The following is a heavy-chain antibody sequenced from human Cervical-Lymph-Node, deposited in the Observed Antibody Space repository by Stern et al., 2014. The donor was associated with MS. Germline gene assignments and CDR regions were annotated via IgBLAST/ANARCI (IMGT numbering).Heavy chain of an antibody. CDR3: TRHQEGIAAY. D-gene: IGHD6-13*01. J-gene: IGHJ4*02. CDR1: GDIFSNFD. CDR2: ITPIFRTA. Sequence: QVQLVQSGAEVKKPGSSVKVSCKASGDIFSNFDISWVRQAPGQGLEWMGGITPIFRTANYAQRFQGRVTFTAEQSTNTVYMELSSLRSDDTAVFYCTRHQEGIAAYWGQGTLVTVSS. V-gene: IGHV1-69*01.